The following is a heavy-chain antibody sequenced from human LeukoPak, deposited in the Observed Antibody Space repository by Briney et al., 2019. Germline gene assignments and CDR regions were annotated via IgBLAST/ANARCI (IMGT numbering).Heavy chain of an antibody. D-gene: IGHD1-26*01. J-gene: IGHJ4*02. CDR1: GGSISSGGYY. CDR2: NYYSGST. V-gene: IGHV4-31*03. Sequence: SETLSLTCTVSGGSISSGGYYWSWIRQHPGKGLEWIGYNYYSGSTYYNPSLKSRVTISVDTSKNQFSLKLSSVTAADTAVYYCARKGEWELLDYWGQGTLVTVSS. CDR3: ARKGEWELLDY.